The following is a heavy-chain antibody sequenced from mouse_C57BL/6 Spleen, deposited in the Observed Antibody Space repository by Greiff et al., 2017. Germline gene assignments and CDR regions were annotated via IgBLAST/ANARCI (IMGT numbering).Heavy chain of an antibody. J-gene: IGHJ3*01. CDR2: ISSGGDYI. Sequence: EVKVEESGEGLVKPGGSLKLSCAASGFTFSSYAMSWVRQTPEKRLEWVAYISSGGDYIYYADTVKGRFTISRDNARNTLYLQMSSLKSEDTAMYYCTRDSLYYYGSSYPAWFAYWGQGTLVTVSA. V-gene: IGHV5-9-1*02. CDR1: GFTFSSYA. CDR3: TRDSLYYYGSSYPAWFAY. D-gene: IGHD1-1*01.